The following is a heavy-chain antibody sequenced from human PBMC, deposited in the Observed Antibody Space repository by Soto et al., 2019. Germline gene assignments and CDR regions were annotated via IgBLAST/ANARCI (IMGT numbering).Heavy chain of an antibody. D-gene: IGHD6-13*01. CDR3: ARIKHWYTDPFDY. Sequence: QVQLVQSGAEVKKPGASVKVSCKASGYTFTSYAMHWVRQAPGQRLEWMGWINAGNGNTKYSKKFQGRVTITRDTAASTPNMELSSVKSEDTDVYYCARIKHWYTDPFDYWGQGTLVTVSS. CDR2: INAGNGNT. CDR1: GYTFTSYA. V-gene: IGHV1-3*01. J-gene: IGHJ4*02.